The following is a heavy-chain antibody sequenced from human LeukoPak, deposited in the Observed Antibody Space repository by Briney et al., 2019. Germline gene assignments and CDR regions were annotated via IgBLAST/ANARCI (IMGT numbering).Heavy chain of an antibody. CDR1: DGSINSFY. D-gene: IGHD3-10*01. V-gene: IGHV4-59*01. CDR2: IYYSGST. CDR3: AREGSGSYLFDY. J-gene: IGHJ4*02. Sequence: SETLSLTCTVSDGSINSFYWSWIRQPPGKGLEWIGYIYYSGSTNYNPSLKSRVTISVDTSKNQFSLKLSSVTAADTAVYYCAREGSGSYLFDYWGQGTLVTASS.